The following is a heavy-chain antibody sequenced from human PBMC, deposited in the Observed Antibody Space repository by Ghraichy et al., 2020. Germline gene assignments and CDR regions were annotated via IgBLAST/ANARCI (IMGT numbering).Heavy chain of an antibody. D-gene: IGHD2-2*01. J-gene: IGHJ5*02. V-gene: IGHV3-11*01. CDR1: GFTFTDYY. Sequence: GGSLRLSCAASGFTFTDYYMSWVRQAPGKGLEWVSYTDSSGNAIYYADSVKGRFTVSRDNAKNSLYLQMNSLRAEDTAVYYCARDGGHCSTTSCPFDPWGQGTLVTVSS. CDR3: ARDGGHCSTTSCPFDP. CDR2: TDSSGNAI.